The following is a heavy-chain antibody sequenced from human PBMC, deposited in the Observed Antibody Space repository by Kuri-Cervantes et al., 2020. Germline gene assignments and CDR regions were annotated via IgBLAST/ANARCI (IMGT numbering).Heavy chain of an antibody. V-gene: IGHV4-59*13. CDR2: IYYSGST. J-gene: IGHJ3*02. Sequence: GSLRLSCTVSGGSISSYYWSWIRQPPGKGLEWIGYIYYSGSTNYNPSLKSRVTISVDTSKNQFSLKLSSVTAADTAVYYCARARWLVQDAFDIWGQGTMVTVSS. CDR3: ARARWLVQDAFDI. D-gene: IGHD6-19*01. CDR1: GGSISSYY.